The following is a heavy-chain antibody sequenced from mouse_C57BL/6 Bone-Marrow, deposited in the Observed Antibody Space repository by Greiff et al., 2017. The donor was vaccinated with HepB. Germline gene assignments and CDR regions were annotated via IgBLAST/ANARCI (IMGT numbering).Heavy chain of an antibody. CDR3: ARSSYYDYDEFAHWYFDV. CDR2: IYPGDGDT. Sequence: QVQLQQSGPELVKPGASVKISCKASGYAFSSSWMNWVKQRPGKGLEWIGRIYPGDGDTNYNGKFKGKVTLTADKAYSTAYMQLSSLTSEDSAVYFCARSSYYDYDEFAHWYFDVWGTGTTVTVSS. CDR1: GYAFSSSW. J-gene: IGHJ1*03. D-gene: IGHD2-4*01. V-gene: IGHV1-82*01.